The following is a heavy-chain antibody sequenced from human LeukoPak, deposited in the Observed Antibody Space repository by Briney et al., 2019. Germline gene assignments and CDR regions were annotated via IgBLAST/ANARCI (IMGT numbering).Heavy chain of an antibody. CDR3: ARDGTWQWELLHYYYMDV. Sequence: PGGSLRLSCAASGFTFSSYWMHWVRQAPGKGLVWVSRINTDGSTTSYADSVKGRFTISRDNAKNSLYLQMNSLRAEDTAVYYCARDGTWQWELLHYYYMDVWGKGTTVTVSS. D-gene: IGHD1-26*01. J-gene: IGHJ6*03. CDR2: INTDGSTT. V-gene: IGHV3-74*01. CDR1: GFTFSSYW.